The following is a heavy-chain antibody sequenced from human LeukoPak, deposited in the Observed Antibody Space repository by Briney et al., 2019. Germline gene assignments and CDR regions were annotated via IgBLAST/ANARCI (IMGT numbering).Heavy chain of an antibody. Sequence: SETLSLTCTVSDDSITLYYWTWIRQPPGKGLEWIGYVDRTGSTNFNPSLNGRVTISRDTSKNHFSLRLRSVTAADTAVYYCAREGGYDGYYYYYYMDVWGKGTTVTVSS. CDR3: AREGGYDGYYYYYYMDV. CDR2: VDRTGST. V-gene: IGHV4-59*01. J-gene: IGHJ6*03. D-gene: IGHD5-12*01. CDR1: DDSITLYY.